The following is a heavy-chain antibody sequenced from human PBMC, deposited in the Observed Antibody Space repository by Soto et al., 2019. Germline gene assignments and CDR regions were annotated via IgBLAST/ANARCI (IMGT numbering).Heavy chain of an antibody. CDR2: IYYSGST. Sequence: SETLSLTCTVSGGSISSYYWSWIRQPPGKGLEWIGYIYYSGSTNYNPSLKSRVTISVDTSKNQFSLKLSSVTAADTAVYYCARRVTMVRGVINWFDPWGQGTLVTVSS. D-gene: IGHD3-10*01. J-gene: IGHJ5*02. CDR3: ARRVTMVRGVINWFDP. V-gene: IGHV4-59*08. CDR1: GGSISSYY.